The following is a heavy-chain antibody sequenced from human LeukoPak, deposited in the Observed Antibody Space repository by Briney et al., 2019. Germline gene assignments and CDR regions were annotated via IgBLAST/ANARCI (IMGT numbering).Heavy chain of an antibody. Sequence: SQTLSLTCTVSGHSISRGDYYCSWIPQPPGEGLECIGYIYYSGSTYYNPSLKSRVTISVDTSKNQFSLKLSSVTAADTAVYYCARDAGGYCSGGSCYRGAFDIWGQGTMVTVSS. CDR2: IYYSGST. CDR1: GHSISRGDYY. CDR3: ARDAGGYCSGGSCYRGAFDI. D-gene: IGHD2-15*01. V-gene: IGHV4-30-4*01. J-gene: IGHJ3*02.